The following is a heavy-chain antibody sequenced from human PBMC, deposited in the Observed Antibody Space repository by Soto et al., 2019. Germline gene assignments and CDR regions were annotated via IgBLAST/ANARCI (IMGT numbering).Heavy chain of an antibody. CDR1: GYTFTGYY. J-gene: IGHJ6*02. D-gene: IGHD3-10*01. CDR3: ARGYYGSGSYYLAPTYYYYGMDV. CDR2: INPTSGGT. V-gene: IGHV1-2*04. Sequence: ASVKVSCKASGYTFTGYYMPWVRQAPGQGLEWMGWINPTSGGTNYAQKFQGWVTMTRDTSISTAYMELSRLRSDDTAVYYCARGYYGSGSYYLAPTYYYYGMDVWGQGTKVTVSS.